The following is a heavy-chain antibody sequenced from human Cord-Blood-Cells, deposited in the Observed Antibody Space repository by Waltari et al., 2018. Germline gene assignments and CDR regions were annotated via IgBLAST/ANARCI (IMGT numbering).Heavy chain of an antibody. J-gene: IGHJ5*02. CDR1: GGTFSSYA. D-gene: IGHD5-12*01. CDR3: ARDRSIDIVATNWFDP. V-gene: IGHV1-69*01. CDR2: IIPIFGTA. Sequence: QVQLVQSGAEVKKPGSSVKVSCKASGGTFSSYAISWVCQAPGQGLEWMGGIIPIFGTANYAQKFQGRVTITADESTSTAYMELSSLRSEDTAVYYCARDRSIDIVATNWFDPWGQGTLVTVSS.